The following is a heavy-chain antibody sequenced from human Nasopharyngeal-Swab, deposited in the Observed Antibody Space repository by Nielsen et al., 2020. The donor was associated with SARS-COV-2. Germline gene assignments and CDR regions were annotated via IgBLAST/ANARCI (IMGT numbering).Heavy chain of an antibody. V-gene: IGHV3-21*01. J-gene: IGHJ6*02. Sequence: VRQAAGKGLEWFSFISHRGSFIYYAASVKVGFTISRDNAKNSLYLQMNSLIAGDTAVYFCARDDTYGMDVWGQGTTVTVSS. CDR2: ISHRGSFI. D-gene: IGHD3-22*01. CDR3: ARDDTYGMDV.